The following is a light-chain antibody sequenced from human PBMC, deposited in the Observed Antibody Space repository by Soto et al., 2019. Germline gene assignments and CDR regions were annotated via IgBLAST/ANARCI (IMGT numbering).Light chain of an antibody. CDR3: SSYTSTNTQV. J-gene: IGLJ1*01. V-gene: IGLV2-14*01. CDR1: SSDVGAYKY. CDR2: EVS. Sequence: QSALTQPASVSGSLGQSITISCTGTSSDVGAYKYVSWYQQHPGKAPKLMIYEVSNRPSGVSNRFSGSKSGNTASVTISGLQAEDEADYYCSSYTSTNTQVFGTGTKVTVL.